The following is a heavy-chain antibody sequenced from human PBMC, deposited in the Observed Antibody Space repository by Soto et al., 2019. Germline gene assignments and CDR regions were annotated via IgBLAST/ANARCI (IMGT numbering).Heavy chain of an antibody. D-gene: IGHD3-22*01. Sequence: ASXKVSCKASGYTFTSYGISCVRQHPGQRLEWMGWINAGNGNTKYSQKFQGRVTITRDTSASTAYMELSSLRSEDTAVYYCARGSGPMIEWHWGQGTLVTVSS. CDR3: ARGSGPMIEWH. CDR2: INAGNGNT. J-gene: IGHJ4*02. CDR1: GYTFTSYG. V-gene: IGHV1-3*01.